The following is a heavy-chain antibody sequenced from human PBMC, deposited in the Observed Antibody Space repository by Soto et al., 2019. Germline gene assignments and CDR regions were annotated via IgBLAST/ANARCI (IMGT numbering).Heavy chain of an antibody. J-gene: IGHJ4*02. CDR2: IKVDGSEK. CDR3: AGVAV. D-gene: IGHD6-19*01. V-gene: IGHV3-7*05. CDR1: GFTFSNYW. Sequence: VQLVESGGGFVQPGGSLRLSCAAYGFTFSNYWMSWVRQAPGKGLEWVANIKVDGSEKYYVDSVKGRFTISRDNAKNSLYLQMNSLRAEDTAVYYCAGVAVRGQGTLVTVSS.